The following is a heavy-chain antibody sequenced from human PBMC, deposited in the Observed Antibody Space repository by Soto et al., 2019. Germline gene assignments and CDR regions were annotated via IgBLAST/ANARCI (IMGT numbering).Heavy chain of an antibody. CDR2: INPIGDTT. CDR1: GNTFSKKY. CDR3: ASGSDDFWSGYYDY. V-gene: IGHV1-46*03. D-gene: IGHD3-3*01. J-gene: IGHJ4*02. Sequence: QVQLVKSGAEVREPGASVRVSCKASGNTFSKKYIHWVRQAPGQGLEWMGIINPIGDTTTYAQKLQGRVTMTRDTSTSTVYMELSSLRSEDTAVYYCASGSDDFWSGYYDYWGQGTLVTVSS.